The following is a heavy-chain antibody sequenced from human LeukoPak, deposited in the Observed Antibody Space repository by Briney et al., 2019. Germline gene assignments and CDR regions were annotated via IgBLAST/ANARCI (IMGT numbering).Heavy chain of an antibody. Sequence: GGSLRLSCAASGFTFSSYGMHWVRQAPGKGLEWVAVIWYDGSNKYYADSVKGRFTISRDNSKNTLYLQMNSLRAEDTALYYCARDQNYDILTGCLDYWGQGTLLTVSS. J-gene: IGHJ4*02. CDR2: IWYDGSNK. CDR3: ARDQNYDILTGCLDY. D-gene: IGHD3-9*01. V-gene: IGHV3-33*01. CDR1: GFTFSSYG.